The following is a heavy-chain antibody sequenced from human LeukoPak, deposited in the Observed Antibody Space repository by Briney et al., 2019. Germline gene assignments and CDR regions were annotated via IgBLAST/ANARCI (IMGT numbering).Heavy chain of an antibody. CDR3: ARALRSSSWGTPNWFDP. Sequence: ASVKVSCKASGGTFSSYAISWVRQAPGQGLEWMGGIIPIFGTANYAQKFQGRVTITTDESTSTAYMELSSLRSEDTAVYYCARALRSSSWGTPNWFDPWGQGTLVTVSS. CDR1: GGTFSSYA. CDR2: IIPIFGTA. D-gene: IGHD6-13*01. V-gene: IGHV1-69*05. J-gene: IGHJ5*02.